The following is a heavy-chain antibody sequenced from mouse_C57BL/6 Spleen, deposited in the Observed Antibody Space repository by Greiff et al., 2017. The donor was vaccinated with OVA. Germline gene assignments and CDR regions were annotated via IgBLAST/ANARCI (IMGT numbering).Heavy chain of an antibody. V-gene: IGHV1-80*01. CDR2: IYPGDGDT. J-gene: IGHJ4*01. Sequence: QVQLQQSGAELVKPGASVQISCKASGYAFSSYWMNWVKQRPGKGLEWIGQIYPGDGDTNYNGKFKGKATLTADKSSSTAYMQLSSLTSEDSAVYFCAPHYYGSSHYAMDYWGQGTSVTVSS. CDR3: APHYYGSSHYAMDY. D-gene: IGHD1-1*01. CDR1: GYAFSSYW.